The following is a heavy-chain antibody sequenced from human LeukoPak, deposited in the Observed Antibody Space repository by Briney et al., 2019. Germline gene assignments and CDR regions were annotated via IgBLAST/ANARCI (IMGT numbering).Heavy chain of an antibody. Sequence: ASVKVSCKASGYTFTSYDINWVRQATGQGLEWMGWMNPNSGNTGYAQKFQGRVTITRNTSISTAYMELSSLRSEDTAVYYCAIQPTYQPLLYGAFDIWGQGTMVTVSS. V-gene: IGHV1-8*03. CDR2: MNPNSGNT. D-gene: IGHD2-2*02. CDR1: GYTFTSYD. J-gene: IGHJ3*02. CDR3: AIQPTYQPLLYGAFDI.